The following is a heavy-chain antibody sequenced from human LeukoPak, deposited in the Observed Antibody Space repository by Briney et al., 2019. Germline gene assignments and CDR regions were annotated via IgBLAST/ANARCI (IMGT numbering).Heavy chain of an antibody. Sequence: GGSLRLSCAASGFTFSSYEINWVRQAPGKGLEWVSYISSSGSTIYYADSVKGRFTISRDNAKNSLYLQMNSLRAEDTAVYYCARERFTLDYWGQGTLVTVSS. J-gene: IGHJ4*02. V-gene: IGHV3-48*03. CDR2: ISSSGSTI. D-gene: IGHD3-16*01. CDR3: ARERFTLDY. CDR1: GFTFSSYE.